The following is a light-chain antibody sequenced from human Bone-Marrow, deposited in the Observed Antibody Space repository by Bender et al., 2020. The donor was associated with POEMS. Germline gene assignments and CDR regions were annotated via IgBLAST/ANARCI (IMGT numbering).Light chain of an antibody. CDR3: SAYGGNNNYV. J-gene: IGLJ1*01. Sequence: QSVLTQPPSASGTPGQRVTISCSGSSSNIGTNPVNWYQQLPGTAPKLLIYINNQRPSGVPDRFSGSKSGTSASLAISGLQTEDEADYYCSAYGGNNNYVFGAGTKVTVL. CDR2: INN. CDR1: SSNIGTNP. V-gene: IGLV1-44*01.